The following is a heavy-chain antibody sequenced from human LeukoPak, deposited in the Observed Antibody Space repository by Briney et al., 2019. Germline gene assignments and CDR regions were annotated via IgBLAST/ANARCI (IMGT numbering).Heavy chain of an antibody. D-gene: IGHD5-18*01. CDR1: GFTFSTYA. J-gene: IGHJ4*02. Sequence: GGSLRLSCAASGFTFSTYAMSWVRQAPGKGLEWVSAISGNTGRTYYADSVKGRFTISRDNSKNTLYLQMNNLRAEDTAVYYCTLIGSQLWGPVELGGEGVTHDYWGQGTLVTVSS. CDR3: TLIGSQLWGPVELGGEGVTHDY. CDR2: ISGNTGRT. V-gene: IGHV3-23*01.